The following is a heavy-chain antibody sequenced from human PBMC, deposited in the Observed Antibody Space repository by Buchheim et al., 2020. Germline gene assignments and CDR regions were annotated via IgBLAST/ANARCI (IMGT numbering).Heavy chain of an antibody. V-gene: IGHV3-11*06. Sequence: QVQLMESGGGLVKPGGSLRLSCAASGFTLSDYYMNWIRQAPGKGLEWVLYITSGSTNTKYADSVKGRFTISRDDAKKPLFLQLNSLRVEDTAVYYCAREVGYSSSRPFDTWGQGTL. D-gene: IGHD6-13*01. J-gene: IGHJ4*02. CDR3: AREVGYSSSRPFDT. CDR2: ITSGSTNT. CDR1: GFTLSDYY.